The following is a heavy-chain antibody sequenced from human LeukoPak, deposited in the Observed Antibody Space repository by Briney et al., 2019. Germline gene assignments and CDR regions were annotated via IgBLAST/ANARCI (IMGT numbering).Heavy chain of an antibody. V-gene: IGHV3-48*04. J-gene: IGHJ4*02. D-gene: IGHD1-26*01. CDR1: GFTFSSFS. Sequence: PGGSLRLSCAASGFTFSSFSMNWVRQAPGKGLEWVSYISIGSSTIYYADSVKGRFTISRDDAKNSLYLQMNSLRAEDTAVYYCARAGRVGGTWYFDYWGQGTLVTVSS. CDR3: ARAGRVGGTWYFDY. CDR2: ISIGSSTI.